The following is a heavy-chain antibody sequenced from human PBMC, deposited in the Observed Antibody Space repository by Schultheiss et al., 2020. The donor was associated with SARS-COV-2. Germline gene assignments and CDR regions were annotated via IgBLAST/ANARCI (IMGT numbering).Heavy chain of an antibody. D-gene: IGHD7-27*01. V-gene: IGHV4-39*07. Sequence: SQTLSLTCTVSGGSISSSRYYWGWIRQPPGKGLEWIGSIYYSGSTYYNPSLKSRVTISVDTSKNQFSLKLSSVTAADTAVYYCARDRGAGDQGRAFDIWGQGTMVTVSS. J-gene: IGHJ3*02. CDR1: GGSISSSRYY. CDR3: ARDRGAGDQGRAFDI. CDR2: IYYSGST.